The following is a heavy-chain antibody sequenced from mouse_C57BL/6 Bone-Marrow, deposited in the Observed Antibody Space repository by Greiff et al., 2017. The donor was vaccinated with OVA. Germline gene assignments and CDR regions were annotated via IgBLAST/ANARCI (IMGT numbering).Heavy chain of an antibody. J-gene: IGHJ2*01. D-gene: IGHD2-4*01. CDR1: GYSFTDYN. CDR3: ARQDDYFFDY. CDR2: LNPNYGTT. Sequence: VHVKQSGPELVKPGASVKISCKASGYSFTDYNMNWVKQSNGKSLEWIGVLNPNYGTTSYNQKFKGKATLTVDQSSSTAYMQLNSLTSEDSAVYYCARQDDYFFDYWGQGTTLTVSS. V-gene: IGHV1-39*01.